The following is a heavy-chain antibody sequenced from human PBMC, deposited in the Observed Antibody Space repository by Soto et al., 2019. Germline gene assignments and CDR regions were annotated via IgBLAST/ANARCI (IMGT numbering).Heavy chain of an antibody. J-gene: IGHJ4*02. CDR1: GYTFTSYD. D-gene: IGHD1-1*01. V-gene: IGHV1-8*01. Sequence: ASVRVSCKASGYTFTSYDIYWVRQATGQGLEWMGWMNPNTGNSGYAQKFQGRVTVTSDTSINTVHMELSSLRSEDTAVYYCARRAETNGWNGFGADKYYFDFWGQGTLVTVSS. CDR2: MNPNTGNS. CDR3: ARRAETNGWNGFGADKYYFDF.